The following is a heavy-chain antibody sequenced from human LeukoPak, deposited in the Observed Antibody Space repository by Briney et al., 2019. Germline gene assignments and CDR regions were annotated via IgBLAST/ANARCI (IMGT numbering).Heavy chain of an antibody. V-gene: IGHV3-23*01. CDR2: ISGSGSST. CDR1: GFTFSSYV. D-gene: IGHD5-12*01. Sequence: GGSLRLSCAASGFTFSSYVMSWVRQAPGKGLEWVSVISGSGSSTDYADSVKGRFTISRDKSKSTMYLHMNSLRVEDTAVYYCAKDLSYSGYPKIDYWGQGTLVTVSS. J-gene: IGHJ4*02. CDR3: AKDLSYSGYPKIDY.